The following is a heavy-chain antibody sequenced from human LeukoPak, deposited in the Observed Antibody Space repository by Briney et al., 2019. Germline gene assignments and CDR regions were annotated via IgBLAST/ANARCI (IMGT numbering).Heavy chain of an antibody. V-gene: IGHV3-9*01. CDR3: AKDLDTMVRGLIIKPTYQYHGLDV. Sequence: PGGSLRLSCAASGFTFDDYAMHWVRQAPGKGLEWVSGITWNSGTTDYADSVKGRFTVSRDNAKNTLYLQMNSLRAEDTALYYCAKDLDTMVRGLIIKPTYQYHGLDVWGPGTTVTVSS. CDR1: GFTFDDYA. D-gene: IGHD3-10*01. CDR2: ITWNSGTT. J-gene: IGHJ6*02.